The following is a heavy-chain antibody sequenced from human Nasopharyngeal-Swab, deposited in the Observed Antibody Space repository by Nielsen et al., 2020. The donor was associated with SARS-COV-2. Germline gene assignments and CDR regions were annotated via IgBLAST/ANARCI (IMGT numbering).Heavy chain of an antibody. CDR2: ISTTGSSK. CDR3: ASGGYDFWSGYPSDY. CDR1: GFTLSDYG. D-gene: IGHD3-3*01. V-gene: IGHV3-11*04. Sequence: GESLKISCAASGFTLSDYGMSWIRQAPGKGLEWVSHISTTGSSKYYADSLKGRFTISRDNDKNSLYLQMNSLRADDTAVYYCASGGYDFWSGYPSDYWGQGTLVTVSS. J-gene: IGHJ4*02.